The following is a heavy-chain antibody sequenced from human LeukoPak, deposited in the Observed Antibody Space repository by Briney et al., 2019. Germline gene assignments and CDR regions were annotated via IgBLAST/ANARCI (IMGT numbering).Heavy chain of an antibody. CDR1: GCSFTSYW. D-gene: IGHD3-22*01. CDR2: IYPGDCDT. Sequence: GGSLKILCKGSGCSFTSYWIGWVRQMPGEGLEWRVIIYPGDCDTRYSPFFQGQVTISADKSISPAYLQWSSLKASDTGMYYCARPATYYYDSSGYNSFDIWGQGTMVTVSS. J-gene: IGHJ3*02. V-gene: IGHV5-51*01. CDR3: ARPATYYYDSSGYNSFDI.